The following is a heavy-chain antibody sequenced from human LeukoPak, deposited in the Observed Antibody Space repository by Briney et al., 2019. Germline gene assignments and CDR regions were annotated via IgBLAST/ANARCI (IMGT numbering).Heavy chain of an antibody. CDR2: LKSRSQGGTA. J-gene: IGHJ5*02. CDR1: GFTFNTAY. V-gene: IGHV3-15*01. Sequence: KTGGSLRLSCAASGFTFNTAYMSWLRQTPGKGVEWVGRLKSRSQGGTADYAAPVKGKFTISRDDSKYTLYLQMNSLKIEDTGVYYCATDRNWFDPWGQGTLVTVSS. CDR3: ATDRNWFDP.